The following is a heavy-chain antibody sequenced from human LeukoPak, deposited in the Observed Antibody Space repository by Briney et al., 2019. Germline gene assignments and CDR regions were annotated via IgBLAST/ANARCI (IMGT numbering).Heavy chain of an antibody. D-gene: IGHD1-26*01. CDR2: AYYSGST. V-gene: IGHV4-59*11. CDR3: AREKYGGSNDY. CDR1: GGSISYHY. Sequence: SETLSLTCAVSGGSISYHYWSWIRQPPGQRLEWIGNAYYSGSTKYNPSLKSRVTISVDTSKNELSLRLSSVTAADTAMYYCAREKYGGSNDYWGQGILVTVSS. J-gene: IGHJ4*02.